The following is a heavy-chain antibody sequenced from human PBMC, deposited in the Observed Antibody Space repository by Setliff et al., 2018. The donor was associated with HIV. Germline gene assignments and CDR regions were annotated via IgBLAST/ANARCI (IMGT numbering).Heavy chain of an antibody. J-gene: IGHJ4*02. CDR3: AKSVVGAFDY. CDR1: GFTFSSYG. CDR2: IRYDGSNK. D-gene: IGHD1-26*01. V-gene: IGHV3-30*02. Sequence: GGSLRLSCAASGFTFSSYGMHWVRQAPGKGLEWVAFIRYDGSNKYYADSVKGRFTISRDNAKNSLYLQMNSLRAEDTALYSCAKSVVGAFDYWGQGTLVTVSS.